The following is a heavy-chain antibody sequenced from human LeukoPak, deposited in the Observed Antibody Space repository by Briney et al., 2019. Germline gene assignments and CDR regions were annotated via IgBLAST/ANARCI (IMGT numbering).Heavy chain of an antibody. Sequence: GGSLRLSCAASGFTFSSYSMNWVRQAPGKGLEWVSSISSGSNYIYYADSVKGRSTISRDNAKNSLYLQLNSLRAEDTAVYYCARLRGYCSSSSCYGAEDYWGQGTLVTVSS. CDR3: ARLRGYCSSSSCYGAEDY. CDR2: ISSGSNYI. CDR1: GFTFSSYS. D-gene: IGHD2-2*01. J-gene: IGHJ4*02. V-gene: IGHV3-21*01.